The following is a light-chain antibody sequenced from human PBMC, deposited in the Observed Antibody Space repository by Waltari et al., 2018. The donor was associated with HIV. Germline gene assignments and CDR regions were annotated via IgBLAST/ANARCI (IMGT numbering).Light chain of an antibody. V-gene: IGLV8-61*01. CDR2: NTD. CDR3: VLYVRSGRV. J-gene: IGLJ2*01. CDR1: HAPASTSSS. Sequence: QTVVTTEPSLSVYPGNNNTLTWGVQHAPASTSSSPSSYQLTPGQAPRCHVYNTDVRSSGVPDRFAGSIVGTRAALTITGAQADDDSFYYCVLYVRSGRVFGGGTKLTVL.